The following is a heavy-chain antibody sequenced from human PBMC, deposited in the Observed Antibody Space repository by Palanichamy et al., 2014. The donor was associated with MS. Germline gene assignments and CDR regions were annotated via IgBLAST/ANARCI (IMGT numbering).Heavy chain of an antibody. Sequence: LVEVVGGRWSSLGGPVRLSCAASGFTVSRNYMSWIRQAPGKGLQWVSLIHAGGSTYYADSVKGRFTISRDNSKNTLNLQMNSLRDEDTALYYCARYDFLSGYYEYWGRGVLVTVSS. D-gene: IGHD3-3*01. V-gene: IGHV3-66*01. CDR1: GFTVSRNY. J-gene: IGHJ4*02. CDR2: IHAGGST. CDR3: ARYDFLSGYYEY.